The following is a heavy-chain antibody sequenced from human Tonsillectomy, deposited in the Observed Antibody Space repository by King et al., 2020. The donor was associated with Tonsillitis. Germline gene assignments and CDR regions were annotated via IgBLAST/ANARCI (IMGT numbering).Heavy chain of an antibody. CDR2: IEPSDSYS. J-gene: IGHJ4*02. Sequence: QLVQSGAEVKKPGESLRISCKGSGYSFTSYWISWVRQMPGKSLEWMGRIEPSDSYSKYSPSFQCHVTISASKSISTAYLLWSSLKSSDTAMYYCARHFPDYDFWSGYKNCGQGALVTVSS. CDR1: GYSFTSYW. V-gene: IGHV5-10-1*01. CDR3: ARHFPDYDFWSGYKN. D-gene: IGHD3-3*01.